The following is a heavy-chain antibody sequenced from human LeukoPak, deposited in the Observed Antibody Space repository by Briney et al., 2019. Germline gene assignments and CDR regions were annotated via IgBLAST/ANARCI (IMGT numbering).Heavy chain of an antibody. CDR2: IYSGGST. V-gene: IGHV3-66*01. J-gene: IGHJ4*02. CDR3: ARGFSGLDS. D-gene: IGHD6-19*01. CDR1: GFTFNTNY. Sequence: GGSLRLSCVGSGFTFNTNYMTWVRHAPGKGRGWVSMIYSGGSTYYADSVKGRFTISRENSKDTLYLQMNSLRDDDTAVYFCARGFSGLDSWGQGTLVTVSS.